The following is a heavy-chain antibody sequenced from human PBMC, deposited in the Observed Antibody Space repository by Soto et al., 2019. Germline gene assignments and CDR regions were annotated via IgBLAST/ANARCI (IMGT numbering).Heavy chain of an antibody. V-gene: IGHV4-30-2*01. CDR3: ARGVTTVTTFDY. CDR1: GCSISSGGYS. Sequence: QLQLQESGSGLVKPSQTLSLTCAVSGCSISSGGYSCNWIRQPPGKGMEGIGYIYHIGSTYYNPSLQSRVTTSVDRAENQFSLKLSSVTAADTAVYYCARGVTTVTTFDYWGQGTLVTVSS. D-gene: IGHD4-17*01. CDR2: IYHIGST. J-gene: IGHJ4*02.